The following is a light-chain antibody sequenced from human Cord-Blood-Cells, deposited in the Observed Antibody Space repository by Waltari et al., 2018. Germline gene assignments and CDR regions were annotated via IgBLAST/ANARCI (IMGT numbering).Light chain of an antibody. CDR2: WAS. Sequence: DVVMTQSPHSLAVSLGERATINCKSSQSVLYNSNNKNYLAWYQQKPGQPPKLLIYWASTRESGVPDRFSGSGSGTDFTLTISSLQAEDVAVYYCQQYYSTPWTFGQGTKVEIK. CDR3: QQYYSTPWT. V-gene: IGKV4-1*01. CDR1: QSVLYNSNNKNY. J-gene: IGKJ1*01.